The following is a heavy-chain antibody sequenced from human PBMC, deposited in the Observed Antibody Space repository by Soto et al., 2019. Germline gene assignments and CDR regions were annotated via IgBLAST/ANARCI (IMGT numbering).Heavy chain of an antibody. J-gene: IGHJ3*02. CDR2: ISAYNGNT. CDR3: ARERVYYYDSSGLDAFDI. CDR1: GYTFTSYG. D-gene: IGHD3-22*01. V-gene: IGHV1-18*04. Sequence: ASVKVSCKASGYTFTSYGISWVRQAPGQGLEWMGWISAYNGNTNYAQKLQGRVTMTTDTSTSTAYMELRSLRSDDTAVYYCARERVYYYDSSGLDAFDIWGQGTMVTVS.